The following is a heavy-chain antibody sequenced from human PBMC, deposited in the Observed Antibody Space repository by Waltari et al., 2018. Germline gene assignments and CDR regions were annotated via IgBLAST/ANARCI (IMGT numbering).Heavy chain of an antibody. CDR2: IRSKAYGGTT. J-gene: IGHJ4*02. CDR3: TRDLNYYDHRGFDY. CDR1: GFTFGDYA. Sequence: EVQLVESGGGLVQPGRSLRLSCTASGFTFGDYAMSWFRQAPGKGLEWVGFIRSKAYGGTTEYAASVKGRFTISRDDSKSIAYLQMNSLKTEDTVVYYCTRDLNYYDHRGFDYWGQGTLVTVSS. V-gene: IGHV3-49*03. D-gene: IGHD3-22*01.